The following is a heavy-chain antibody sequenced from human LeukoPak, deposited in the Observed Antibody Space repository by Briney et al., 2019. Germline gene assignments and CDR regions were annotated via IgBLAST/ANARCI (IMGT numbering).Heavy chain of an antibody. CDR2: INPYSGDT. J-gene: IGHJ4*02. V-gene: IGHV1-2*02. CDR1: GYTFTGYY. Sequence: ASVKVSCKASGYTFTGYYVHWVRQAPGQGLEWMGWINPYSGDTNYAQKFQGRVTMTRDTSISTAYMELSRLRSDDTAVYYCARVSRRSFDSSGYYSPYFDYWGQGTLVTVSS. D-gene: IGHD3-22*01. CDR3: ARVSRRSFDSSGYYSPYFDY.